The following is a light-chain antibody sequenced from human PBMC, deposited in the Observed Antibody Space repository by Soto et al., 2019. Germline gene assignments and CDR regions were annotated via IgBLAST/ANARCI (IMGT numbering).Light chain of an antibody. Sequence: QSVLTQPPSVSGAPGQRVTISCTGSSSNIGAVFDVHWYQQLPGTAPKLLIYANTNRPSGVPDRFSCSKSGTSASLAITGLQAEDEADYYCQSYDNSLSAWVFGGGTKVTVL. J-gene: IGLJ3*02. CDR2: ANT. CDR3: QSYDNSLSAWV. V-gene: IGLV1-40*01. CDR1: SSNIGAVFD.